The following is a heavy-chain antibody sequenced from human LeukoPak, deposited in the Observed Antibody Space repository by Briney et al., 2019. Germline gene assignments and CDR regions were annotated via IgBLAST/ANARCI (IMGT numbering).Heavy chain of an antibody. CDR2: VSGSGGYT. CDR3: ASGVVDNDVFDI. D-gene: IGHD5-12*01. V-gene: IGHV3-23*01. Sequence: SGGSLRLSCAASGSTFSSYAMNWVRQAPGKGLEWVSGVSGSGGYTYYADSVKGRFTISRDNSKNTLYLQMNRLRDEDTAVYYCASGVVDNDVFDIWGQGTMVTVSS. CDR1: GSTFSSYA. J-gene: IGHJ3*02.